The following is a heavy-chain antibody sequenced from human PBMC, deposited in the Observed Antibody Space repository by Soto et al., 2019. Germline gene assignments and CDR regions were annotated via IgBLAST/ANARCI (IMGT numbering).Heavy chain of an antibody. V-gene: IGHV3-43*01. CDR1: GFTFDDYT. J-gene: IGHJ6*03. Sequence: GGSLRLSCAASGFTFDDYTMHWARQAPGKGLEWVSLISWDGGSTYYADSVKGRFTISRDNSKNTLYLQMNSLRAEDTAVYYCAKGQNIPGSYYYYYMDVWGKGTTVTV. CDR3: AKGQNIPGSYYYYYMDV. CDR2: ISWDGGST.